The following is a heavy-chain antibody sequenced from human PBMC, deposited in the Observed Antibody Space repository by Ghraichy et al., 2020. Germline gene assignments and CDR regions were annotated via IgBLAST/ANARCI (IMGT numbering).Heavy chain of an antibody. Sequence: GESLNISCAASGFTFSSYAMHWVRQAPGKGLEWVAVISYDGSNKYYADSVKGRFTISRDNSKNTLYLQMNSLRAEDTAVYYCPRDLEWLRQGYEDAFDIWGQGTMVTVSS. V-gene: IGHV3-30*04. D-gene: IGHD5-12*01. CDR3: PRDLEWLRQGYEDAFDI. CDR2: ISYDGSNK. CDR1: GFTFSSYA. J-gene: IGHJ3*02.